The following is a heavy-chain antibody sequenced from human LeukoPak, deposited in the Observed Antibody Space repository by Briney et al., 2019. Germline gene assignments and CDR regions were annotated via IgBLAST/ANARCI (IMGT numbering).Heavy chain of an antibody. J-gene: IGHJ4*02. CDR2: IYYSGST. CDR1: GGSIGSYY. D-gene: IGHD5-12*01. CDR3: ARDLGGGYGLDY. V-gene: IGHV4-59*01. Sequence: SETLSLTCTVSGGSIGSYYWSWIRQPPGKGLEWIGYIYYSGSTNYNPSLKSRVTISVDTSKNQFSLKLSSVTAADTAVYYCARDLGGGYGLDYWGQGTLVTVSS.